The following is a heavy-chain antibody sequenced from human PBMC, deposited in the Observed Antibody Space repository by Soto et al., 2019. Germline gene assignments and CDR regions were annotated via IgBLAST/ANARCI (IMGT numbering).Heavy chain of an antibody. J-gene: IGHJ6*03. CDR2: IGTAGDT. CDR1: GFTFSSYD. Sequence: SLRLSCAASGFTFSSYDMHWVRQATGKGLEWVSAIGTAGDTYYPGSVKGRFTISRENAKNSLYLQMNSLRAGDTAVYYCARGGLPAAYYYYYYMDVWGKGTTVTVSS. V-gene: IGHV3-13*01. CDR3: ARGGLPAAYYYYYYMDV. D-gene: IGHD2-2*01.